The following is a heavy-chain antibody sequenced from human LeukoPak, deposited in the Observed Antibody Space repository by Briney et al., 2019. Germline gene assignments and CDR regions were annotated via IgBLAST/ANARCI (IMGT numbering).Heavy chain of an antibody. Sequence: PGGSLRLSCAASGFTFSTYGMHWVRQAPGKGLVWVSRINSDGTSTSYADSVKGRFTISRDNAKNTLYLQMNSLSAEDTAVYYCAREPPEWELPPEDWGQGTLVTVS. CDR1: GFTFSTYG. CDR3: AREPPEWELPPED. V-gene: IGHV3-74*01. CDR2: INSDGTST. J-gene: IGHJ4*02. D-gene: IGHD1-26*01.